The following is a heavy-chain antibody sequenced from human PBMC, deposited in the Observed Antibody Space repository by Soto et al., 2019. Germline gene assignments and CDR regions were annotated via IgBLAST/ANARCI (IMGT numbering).Heavy chain of an antibody. CDR3: AKDQGRGIPGGFDAFDF. V-gene: IGHV3-23*01. J-gene: IGHJ3*01. CDR2: ISGSGAYS. CDR1: GFTFSTYA. D-gene: IGHD3-16*01. Sequence: EVQLLESGGGLEQPGGSLRLSCAASGFTFSTYAMTWVRQTPGKGLEWVAAISGSGAYSYYADSLKGRFTISRDNSKKTVYLQMNSLRAEDTALYYCAKDQGRGIPGGFDAFDFWGQGTMVTVSS.